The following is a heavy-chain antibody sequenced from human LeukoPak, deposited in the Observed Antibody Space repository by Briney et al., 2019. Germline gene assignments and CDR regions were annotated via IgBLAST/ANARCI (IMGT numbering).Heavy chain of an antibody. D-gene: IGHD1-1*01. CDR2: ISSSSSYI. J-gene: IGHJ4*02. Sequence: GGSLRLSCATSGFTFSSYSMNWVRQAPGKGLEWVSSISSSSSYIYYADSVKGRFTISRDNAKNSLYLQMNSLRAEDTAAYYCARGATGTTALVDYWGQGTLVTVSS. CDR3: ARGATGTTALVDY. CDR1: GFTFSSYS. V-gene: IGHV3-21*01.